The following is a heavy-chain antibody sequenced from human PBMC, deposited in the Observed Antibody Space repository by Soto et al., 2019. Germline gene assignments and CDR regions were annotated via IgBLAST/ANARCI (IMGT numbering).Heavy chain of an antibody. V-gene: IGHV3-74*01. CDR3: AREVGYSSGRVSDYFDY. CDR1: GFTFSIYW. D-gene: IGHD6-19*01. J-gene: IGHJ4*02. Sequence: GGSLRLSCAASGFTFSIYWMHWVRQAPGKGLVWVSRINSDGSSTSYADSVKGRFTISRDNAKNTLYLQMNSLRAEDTAVYYCAREVGYSSGRVSDYFDYWGQGTLVTVSS. CDR2: INSDGSST.